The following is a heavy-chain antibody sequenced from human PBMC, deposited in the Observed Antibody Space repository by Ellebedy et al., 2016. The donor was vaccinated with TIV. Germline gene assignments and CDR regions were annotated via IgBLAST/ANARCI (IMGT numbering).Heavy chain of an antibody. CDR3: ARDHDYEHYYGMDV. CDR1: GYTFTGYY. Sequence: ASVKVSCKASGYTFTGYYMHWVRQAPGQGLEWMGWINPNSGGTNYAQKFQGWVTMTRDTSISTAYMELSRLRSDDTAVYYCARDHDYEHYYGMDVWGQGTTVTVSS. CDR2: INPNSGGT. J-gene: IGHJ6*02. D-gene: IGHD4-17*01. V-gene: IGHV1-2*04.